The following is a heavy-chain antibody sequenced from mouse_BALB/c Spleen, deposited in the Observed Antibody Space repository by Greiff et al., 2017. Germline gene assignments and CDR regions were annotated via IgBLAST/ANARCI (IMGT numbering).Heavy chain of an antibody. CDR1: GYTFTSYW. CDR3: TRGDGYYWYFDV. D-gene: IGHD2-3*01. J-gene: IGHJ1*01. V-gene: IGHV1S22*01. Sequence: LQQPGSELVRPGASVKLSCKASGYTFTSYWMHWVKQRHGQGLEWIGNIYPGSGSTNYDEKFKSKGTLTVDTSSSTAYMHLSSLTSEDSAVYYCTRGDGYYWYFDVWGAGTTVTVSS. CDR2: IYPGSGST.